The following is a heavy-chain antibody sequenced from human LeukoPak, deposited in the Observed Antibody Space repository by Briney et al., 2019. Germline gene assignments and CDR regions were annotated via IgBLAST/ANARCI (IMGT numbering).Heavy chain of an antibody. V-gene: IGHV4-59*01. Sequence: SETLSLTCTVSGASISSYYWSWIRQPPGKGLEWIGDIYYSGSIKYNPSLKSRVTMSVDTSKNQFSLKLSSVTVADTAIYYCARENPSGYYNRPIDYWGQGTLVTVSS. D-gene: IGHD3-22*01. J-gene: IGHJ4*02. CDR2: IYYSGSI. CDR1: GASISSYY. CDR3: ARENPSGYYNRPIDY.